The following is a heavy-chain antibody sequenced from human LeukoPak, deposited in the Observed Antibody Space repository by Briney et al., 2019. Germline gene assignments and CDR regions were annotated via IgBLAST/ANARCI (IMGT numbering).Heavy chain of an antibody. Sequence: ASVKVSCKASGYTFTSYYMHWVRQAPGQGLEWMGWINPNSGGTNYAQKFQGRVTMTRDTSISTAYMELSRLRSDDTAVYYCARDLGAAGTGWFDPWGQGTLVTVSS. V-gene: IGHV1-2*02. J-gene: IGHJ5*02. D-gene: IGHD6-13*01. CDR3: ARDLGAAGTGWFDP. CDR2: INPNSGGT. CDR1: GYTFTSYY.